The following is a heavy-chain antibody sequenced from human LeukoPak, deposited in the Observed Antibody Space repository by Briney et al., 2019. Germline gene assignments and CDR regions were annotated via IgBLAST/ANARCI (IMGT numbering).Heavy chain of an antibody. J-gene: IGHJ4*02. CDR2: IIPILGIA. D-gene: IGHD6-13*01. Sequence: VASVKVSCKASGGTFSSYAISWVRQAPGQGLEWMGRIIPILGIANYAQKFQGRVTITADKSTSTAYMELISLRSEDTAVYYCARSIAAAGTIFFDYWGQGTLVTVSS. CDR3: ARSIAAAGTIFFDY. V-gene: IGHV1-69*04. CDR1: GGTFSSYA.